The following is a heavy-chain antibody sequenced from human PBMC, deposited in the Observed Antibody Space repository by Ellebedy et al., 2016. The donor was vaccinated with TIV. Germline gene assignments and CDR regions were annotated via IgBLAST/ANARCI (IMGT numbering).Heavy chain of an antibody. J-gene: IGHJ4*02. CDR1: GLTFAIYR. D-gene: IGHD6-25*01. V-gene: IGHV3-7*01. Sequence: GGSLRLXXTASGLTFAIYRMSWVRQAPGKGLEWVASIEPDGSEKSYAKFVEGRFAISRDNAKSSVFLQMRSLRLEDTAVYYCAVLAAAVRFDFWGQGSPVTVSS. CDR2: IEPDGSEK. CDR3: AVLAAAVRFDF.